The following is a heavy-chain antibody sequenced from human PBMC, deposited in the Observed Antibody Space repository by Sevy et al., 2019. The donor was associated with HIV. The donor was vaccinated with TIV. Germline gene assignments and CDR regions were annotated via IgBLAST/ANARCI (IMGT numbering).Heavy chain of an antibody. CDR2: INISPNTI. V-gene: IGHV3-48*03. CDR1: GFTFSSYQ. CDR3: ARERLGGFDTSLDY. J-gene: IGHJ4*02. D-gene: IGHD2-15*01. Sequence: GGSLRLSCAASGFTFSSYQLNWVRQAPGKGLEWISYINISPNTIYYADSVKGRFTISRDNAKNSLYLQMNTLRAEDTAVYYCARERLGGFDTSLDYWGQGTLVTVSS.